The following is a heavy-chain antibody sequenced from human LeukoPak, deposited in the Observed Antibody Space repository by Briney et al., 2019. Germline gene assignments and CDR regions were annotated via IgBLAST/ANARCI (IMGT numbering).Heavy chain of an antibody. D-gene: IGHD5-18*01. CDR1: GGSFSGYY. V-gene: IGHV4-34*01. CDR2: INHSGST. Sequence: PSETLSLTCAVYGGSFSGYYWTWIRQPPGNGLEWIAEINHSGSTNYNPSLKSRVTISVDTSKNQFSLKLSSVTAVDTAVYYCARHGGYSYVSYYFDYWGQGTLVAVSS. CDR3: ARHGGYSYVSYYFDY. J-gene: IGHJ4*02.